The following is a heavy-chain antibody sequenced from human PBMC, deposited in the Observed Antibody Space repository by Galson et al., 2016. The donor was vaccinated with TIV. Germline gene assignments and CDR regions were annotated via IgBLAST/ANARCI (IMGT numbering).Heavy chain of an antibody. J-gene: IGHJ4*02. CDR2: IIPLFGIV. V-gene: IGHV1-69*02. CDR3: VRSGTYYYDSSGDN. Sequence: QGLEWMGRIIPLFGIVSYAQRFQGRVAIIADKSTGTTYMELSSLRSEDTAVYYCVRSGTYYYDSSGDNWGQGTLVTVSS. D-gene: IGHD3-22*01.